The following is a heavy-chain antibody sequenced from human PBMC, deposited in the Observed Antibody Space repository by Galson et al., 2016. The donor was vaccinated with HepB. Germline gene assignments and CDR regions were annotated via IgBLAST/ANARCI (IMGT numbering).Heavy chain of an antibody. Sequence: SETLSLTCAISGYSISSSNWWSWVRQPPGKGLEWIGEIFHTGRTNYNPSLKSRVTMSIDKSNNHFSLKLSSMTAADTAVYYCVRDVGTDAFDIWGQGTMVTASS. V-gene: IGHV4-4*02. CDR1: GYSISSSNW. CDR3: VRDVGTDAFDI. CDR2: IFHTGRT. J-gene: IGHJ3*02. D-gene: IGHD2-15*01.